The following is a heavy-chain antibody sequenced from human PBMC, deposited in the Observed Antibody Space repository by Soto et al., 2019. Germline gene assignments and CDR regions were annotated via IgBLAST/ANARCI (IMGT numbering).Heavy chain of an antibody. D-gene: IGHD6-19*01. J-gene: IGHJ4*02. CDR3: ARGVAGMWTENFDY. CDR1: GFTFSSYG. CDR2: IWYDGSNK. Sequence: QVQLVESGGGVVQPGRSLRLSCAASGFTFSSYGMHWVRQAPGKGLEWVAVIWYDGSNKYYADSVKGRFTISRDNSKNTLYLQMNSLRAEDTAVYYCARGVAGMWTENFDYWGQGTLVTVSS. V-gene: IGHV3-33*01.